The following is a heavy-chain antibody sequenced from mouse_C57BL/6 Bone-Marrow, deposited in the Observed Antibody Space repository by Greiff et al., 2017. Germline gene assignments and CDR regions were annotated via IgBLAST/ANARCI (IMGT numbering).Heavy chain of an antibody. CDR3: ARDDRDAMDY. V-gene: IGHV1-26*01. CDR1: GYTFTDYY. D-gene: IGHD2-3*01. J-gene: IGHJ4*01. Sequence: EVQLQQSGPELVKPGASVKISCKASGYTFTDYYMNWVKQSHGKSLEWIGDINPNNGGTSYNQKFKGKDTLTVDKSSSTAYMELRSLTSEDSAVYYCARDDRDAMDYWGQGTSVTVSS. CDR2: INPNNGGT.